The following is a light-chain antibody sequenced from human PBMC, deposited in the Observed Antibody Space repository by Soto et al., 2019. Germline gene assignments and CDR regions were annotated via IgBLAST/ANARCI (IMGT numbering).Light chain of an antibody. Sequence: QSVLTQPPSASGTPGQRVTISCFGSSSNIGSNYVYWYQQLPGTAPKLLIYRNNQRPSGVPDRFSGSKSGTSASLAISGLRSEDEADYYCAASDDSLSGHYVFGTGTKVTVL. CDR1: SSNIGSNY. J-gene: IGLJ1*01. V-gene: IGLV1-47*01. CDR2: RNN. CDR3: AASDDSLSGHYV.